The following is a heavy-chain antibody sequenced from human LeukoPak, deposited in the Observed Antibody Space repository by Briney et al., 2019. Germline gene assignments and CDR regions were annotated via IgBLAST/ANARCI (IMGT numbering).Heavy chain of an antibody. Sequence: SVKVSCKASGGTFSSYAISWVRQAPGQGLEWMGRIIPILGIANYAQKFQGRVTITADKSTSTAYMELSSPRSEDTAVYYCARDQGVCSGGSCYPNFDYWGQGTLVTVSS. CDR3: ARDQGVCSGGSCYPNFDY. J-gene: IGHJ4*02. V-gene: IGHV1-69*04. CDR2: IIPILGIA. D-gene: IGHD2-15*01. CDR1: GGTFSSYA.